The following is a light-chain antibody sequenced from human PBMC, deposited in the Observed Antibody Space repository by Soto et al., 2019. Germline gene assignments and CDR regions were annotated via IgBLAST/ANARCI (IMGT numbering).Light chain of an antibody. CDR2: CAS. V-gene: IGKV3-15*01. J-gene: IGKJ5*01. Sequence: EIVMTQSPATLSVSPGERATLSCRDSQSVSSNLAWYQQKPGQALRLLIYCASTRATGIPARFSGSGSGTEFTLTISSLQSEDFAVYYCQQYNNWPPITFGQGTRLEIK. CDR1: QSVSSN. CDR3: QQYNNWPPIT.